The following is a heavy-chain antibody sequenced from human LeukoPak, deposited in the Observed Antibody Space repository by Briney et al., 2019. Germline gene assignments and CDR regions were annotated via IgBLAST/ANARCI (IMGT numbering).Heavy chain of an antibody. J-gene: IGHJ3*02. CDR2: MYHSGST. D-gene: IGHD2-15*01. Sequence: SETLSLICAVSGGSISSDIWWSWVRQPPGKGLEWIGEMYHSGSTNSNPSLKSRVTISVDKSRNQFSLKLNSVTAADAAVYYCARKVNCSGGRCPTGAFDIWGQGTMVTVSS. CDR1: GGSISSDIW. CDR3: ARKVNCSGGRCPTGAFDI. V-gene: IGHV4-4*02.